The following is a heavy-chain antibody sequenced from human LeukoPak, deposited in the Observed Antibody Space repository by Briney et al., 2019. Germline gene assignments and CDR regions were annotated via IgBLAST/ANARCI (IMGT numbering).Heavy chain of an antibody. CDR1: GFTVSSNY. CDR2: IYSGGST. CDR3: ARAWGEPETRIWFGELLSLYYFDY. D-gene: IGHD3-10*01. Sequence: GGSLTLSCAASGFTVSSNYMSWVRQPPGKGLEWVSVIYSGGSTYYAPSVKGRFTISRDNSKNTLSLKMNSLRAEDTAVYYCARAWGEPETRIWFGELLSLYYFDYWGQGTLVTVSS. J-gene: IGHJ4*02. V-gene: IGHV3-66*01.